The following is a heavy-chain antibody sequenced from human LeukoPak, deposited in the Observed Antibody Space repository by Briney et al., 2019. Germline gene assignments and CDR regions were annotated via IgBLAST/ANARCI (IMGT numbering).Heavy chain of an antibody. J-gene: IGHJ5*02. V-gene: IGHV3-72*01. CDR1: GFTFSSHA. Sequence: PGGSLRLSCAASGFTFSSHAMSWVRQAPGKGLEWVGRSRNKDHRYSTEYAASVKGRFTISRDESKNSLYLQMNSLKTEDTAVYYCTHQGDGPWGQGTLVTVSS. CDR3: THQGDGP. D-gene: IGHD3-16*01. CDR2: SRNKDHRYST.